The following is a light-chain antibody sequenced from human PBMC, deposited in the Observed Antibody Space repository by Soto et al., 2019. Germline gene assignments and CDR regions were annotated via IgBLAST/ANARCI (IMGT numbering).Light chain of an antibody. J-gene: IGKJ1*01. Sequence: DLQMTQSPSTLSASVGDRVTITCRASQSISNWLAWYQQKPGEAPKLLIYKASILESGVPSRFSGSESGTEFPLTISSLQPDDFATHYCQQYNSHSTFGQGTKVEIK. CDR1: QSISNW. CDR2: KAS. V-gene: IGKV1-5*03. CDR3: QQYNSHST.